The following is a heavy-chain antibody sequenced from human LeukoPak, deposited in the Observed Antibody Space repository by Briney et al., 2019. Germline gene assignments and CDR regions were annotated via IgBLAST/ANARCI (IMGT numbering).Heavy chain of an antibody. V-gene: IGHV1-46*01. Sequence: GASVKVSCKASGYTFTSYYIHWVRQAPGQGLEWMGIINPKGGRTSYAQKFQGRVTMTRDMSTTTAYMELRSLRSDDTAVYYCARDGLHRLNGYGGWFDPWGQGTLVTVSS. CDR2: INPKGGRT. CDR3: ARDGLHRLNGYGGWFDP. CDR1: GYTFTSYY. D-gene: IGHD4-23*01. J-gene: IGHJ5*02.